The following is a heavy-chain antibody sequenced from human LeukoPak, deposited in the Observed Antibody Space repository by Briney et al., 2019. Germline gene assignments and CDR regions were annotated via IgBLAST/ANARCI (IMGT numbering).Heavy chain of an antibody. D-gene: IGHD5-24*01. V-gene: IGHV3-30*02. Sequence: GGSLRLSCAASGFIFSSYGMHWVRQAPGKGLEWVAFIRYDGSNKYYADSVKGRFTISRDNSKNTLYLQMNSLRAEDTAVYYCAKEEDRDGYNYRSRFVDYWGQGTLVTVSS. J-gene: IGHJ4*02. CDR3: AKEEDRDGYNYRSRFVDY. CDR1: GFIFSSYG. CDR2: IRYDGSNK.